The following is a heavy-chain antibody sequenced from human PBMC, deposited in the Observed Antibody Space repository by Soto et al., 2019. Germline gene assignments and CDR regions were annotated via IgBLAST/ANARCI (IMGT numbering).Heavy chain of an antibody. Sequence: QIQLVESGADVVQPGRSLRLSCAASGFNFGFFGMHWVRQAPGKGLEWVAFISGDGINTHYADSVRGRFTLSRDYSKKTMYLQMDTLREDDTALYYCARGNLSFDFDSWGQGTLVTVSS. V-gene: IGHV3-30*03. D-gene: IGHD3-10*01. CDR1: GFNFGFFG. J-gene: IGHJ4*02. CDR3: ARGNLSFDFDS. CDR2: ISGDGINT.